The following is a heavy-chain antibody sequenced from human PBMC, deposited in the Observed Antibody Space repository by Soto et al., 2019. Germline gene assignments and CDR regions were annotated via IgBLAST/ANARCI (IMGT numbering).Heavy chain of an antibody. V-gene: IGHV4-4*02. D-gene: IGHD1-1*01. Sequence: QVQLQESGPGLVKPSGTLSLTCSVSGDSISSDKWWSWVRQPPGKGLEWIGEMHHSGSRHYKPSLRCRATISVDKSRNQFSLQLASVTAADTALYFCARHDNMTLGLTYFDFWGQGTLVTVSS. CDR3: ARHDNMTLGLTYFDF. J-gene: IGHJ4*02. CDR1: GDSISSDKW. CDR2: MHHSGSR.